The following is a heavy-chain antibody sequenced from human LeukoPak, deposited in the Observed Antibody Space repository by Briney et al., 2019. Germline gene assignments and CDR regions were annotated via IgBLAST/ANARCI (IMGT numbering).Heavy chain of an antibody. D-gene: IGHD6-19*01. J-gene: IGHJ5*02. V-gene: IGHV3-23*01. CDR3: AKLDHGSGWVRTGNWFDP. Sequence: GGSLRLSCAASGFTFSSYAMSWVRQAPGKGLEWVSAISGSGGSTYYADSVKGRFTISRDNSKNTLYLQMNSLRAEDTAVYYCAKLDHGSGWVRTGNWFDPWGQGTLVTVSS. CDR2: ISGSGGST. CDR1: GFTFSSYA.